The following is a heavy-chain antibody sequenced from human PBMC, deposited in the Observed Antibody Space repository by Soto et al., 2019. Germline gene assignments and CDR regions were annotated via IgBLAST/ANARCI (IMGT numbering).Heavy chain of an antibody. V-gene: IGHV1-46*01. J-gene: IGHJ4*02. CDR2: INPSGGST. CDR1: GYTFTSYY. CDR3: ARSAPPIDY. Sequence: ASVKVSCKASGYTFTSYYMHWVRQAPGQGLEWMGIINPSGGSTSYAQKFQGRVTITRDTSASTAYMELSSLRSEDTAVCYCARSAPPIDYWGQGTLVTVSS.